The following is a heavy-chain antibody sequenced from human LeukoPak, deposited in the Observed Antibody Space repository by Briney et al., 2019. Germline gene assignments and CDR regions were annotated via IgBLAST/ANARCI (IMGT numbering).Heavy chain of an antibody. Sequence: PSETLSLTCTVSGGSISSGGYYWSWIRQHPGKGLEWIGYIYYSGSTYYNPSLKSRVTISVDTSKNQFSLKLSSVTAADTAVYYCARELRVYYDFWSGPYFDYWGQGTLVTVSS. CDR2: IYYSGST. D-gene: IGHD3-3*01. J-gene: IGHJ4*02. V-gene: IGHV4-31*03. CDR1: GGSISSGGYY. CDR3: ARELRVYYDFWSGPYFDY.